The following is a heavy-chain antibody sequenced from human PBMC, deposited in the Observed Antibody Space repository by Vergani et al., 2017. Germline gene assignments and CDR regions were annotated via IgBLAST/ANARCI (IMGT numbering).Heavy chain of an antibody. V-gene: IGHV2-5*01. D-gene: IGHD3-3*01. CDR2: IYWNDDK. CDR3: AHRSGEWLFGNWFDP. J-gene: IGHJ5*02. CDR1: GFSLSTSGVG. Sequence: QVTLQESGPTLVKPTQTLTLTCTFSGFSLSTSGVGVGWIRQPPGKALEWLALIYWNDDKRYSPSLQNRLTITKDTSKNQVVLTMTNMDPVDTATYYCAHRSGEWLFGNWFDPWGQGTLVTVSS.